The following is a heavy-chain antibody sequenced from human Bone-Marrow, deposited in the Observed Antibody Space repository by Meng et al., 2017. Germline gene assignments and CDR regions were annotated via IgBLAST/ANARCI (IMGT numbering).Heavy chain of an antibody. CDR2: INQDGSEK. J-gene: IGHJ4*02. V-gene: IGHV3-7*01. Sequence: GESLKISCAVSGFTFSNYWMSWVRQAPGKGLEWLASINQDGSEKYYVDSVRGRFTISRDNAKNSLYLQTNSLRAEDTAVYYCARDRDGSDYWGQGTLVTVSS. CDR1: GFTFSNYW. CDR3: ARDRDGSDY. D-gene: IGHD1-1*01.